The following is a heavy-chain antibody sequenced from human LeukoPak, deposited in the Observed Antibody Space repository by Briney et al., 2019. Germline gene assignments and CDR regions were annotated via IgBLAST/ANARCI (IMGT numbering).Heavy chain of an antibody. D-gene: IGHD6-19*01. V-gene: IGHV3-30*18. Sequence: GGSPRLSCAASGFTFSSYGMHWVRQAPGKGLEWVAVISYDGSNKYYADSVKGRFTISRDNSKNTLYLQMNSLRAEDTAVYYCAKAGWYSSGWQTLQIDYWGQGTLVTVSS. J-gene: IGHJ4*02. CDR2: ISYDGSNK. CDR1: GFTFSSYG. CDR3: AKAGWYSSGWQTLQIDY.